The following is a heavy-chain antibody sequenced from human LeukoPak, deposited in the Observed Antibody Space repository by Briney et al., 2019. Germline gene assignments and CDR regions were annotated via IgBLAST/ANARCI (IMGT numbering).Heavy chain of an antibody. CDR3: AREGNFPDYYMDV. CDR1: GGSISSYY. CDR2: LFHSGTR. Sequence: SETLSLTCTVSGGSISSYYWSWIRQPPGKGLEWIGYLFHSGTRRYNPSLKSRVTISADTTKNQFFLSLNSTTAADTAVYYCAREGNFPDYYMDVWGRGTTVTVSS. D-gene: IGHD3-10*01. V-gene: IGHV4-59*12. J-gene: IGHJ6*03.